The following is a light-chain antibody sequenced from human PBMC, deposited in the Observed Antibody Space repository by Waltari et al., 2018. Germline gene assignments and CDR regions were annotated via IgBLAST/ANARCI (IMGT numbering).Light chain of an antibody. CDR3: QQYYSCPLT. CDR1: LSVSSN. Sequence: SCWPSLSVSSNLSWYQQKPGQAPRLLIYAASTRATGLPARFSGSGCGTEVTLTITSRQSEDFAVYCCQQYYSCPLTFGGGTKVEIK. CDR2: AAS. V-gene: IGKV3-15*01. J-gene: IGKJ4*01.